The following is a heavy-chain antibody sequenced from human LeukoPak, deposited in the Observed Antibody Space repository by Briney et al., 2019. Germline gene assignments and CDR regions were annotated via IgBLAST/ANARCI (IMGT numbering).Heavy chain of an antibody. Sequence: PGGSLRLSCAASRFTFSSYALNWVRPAPGKGLEWVSAISGSGGSTYYADSVKGRFTISRDNSKNTLYLQMNSLRAEDTAVYYCAKEDSSGYYCSGDYWGQGTLVTVSS. D-gene: IGHD3-22*01. CDR2: ISGSGGST. V-gene: IGHV3-23*01. CDR1: RFTFSSYA. CDR3: AKEDSSGYYCSGDY. J-gene: IGHJ4*02.